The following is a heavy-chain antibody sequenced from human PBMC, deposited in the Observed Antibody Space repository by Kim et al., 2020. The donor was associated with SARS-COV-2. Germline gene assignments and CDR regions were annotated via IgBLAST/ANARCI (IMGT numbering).Heavy chain of an antibody. J-gene: IGHJ4*02. CDR3: TTDLDTVTTRGMDY. Sequence: GGSLRLSCAASGFTFSNAWMSWVRQAPGKGLEWVGRIKSKTDGGTTDYAAPVKGRFTISRDDSKNTLYLQMNSLKTEDTAVYYCTTDLDTVTTRGMDYWGQGTLVTVSS. V-gene: IGHV3-15*01. D-gene: IGHD4-17*01. CDR1: GFTFSNAW. CDR2: IKSKTDGGTT.